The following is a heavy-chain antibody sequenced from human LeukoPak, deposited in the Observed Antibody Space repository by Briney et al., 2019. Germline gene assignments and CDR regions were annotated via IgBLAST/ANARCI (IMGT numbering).Heavy chain of an antibody. Sequence: ASVKVSCKASGHTFTGYYMHWVRQAPGQGLEWMGWINPNSGGTNYAQKFQGRVTMTRDTSISTAYMELSRLRSDDTAVYYCARDILWGSYRYQFDYWGQGTLVTVSS. CDR3: ARDILWGSYRYQFDY. D-gene: IGHD3-16*02. CDR2: INPNSGGT. J-gene: IGHJ4*02. V-gene: IGHV1-2*02. CDR1: GHTFTGYY.